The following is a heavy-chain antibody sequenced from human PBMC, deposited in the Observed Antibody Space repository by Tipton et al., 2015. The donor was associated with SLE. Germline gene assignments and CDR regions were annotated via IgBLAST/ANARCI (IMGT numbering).Heavy chain of an antibody. J-gene: IGHJ3*01. CDR1: GDSMNNYY. CDR2: IYKTGIT. Sequence: LRLSCSVSGDSMNNYYWSWIRQPAGMPLEWIGRIYKTGITNYNPSPKGRLSMSVDTSKAHFSLNLNSVTAADTAIYYCAREKENTGWFWLNAFDVWGRGTLVTVSS. CDR3: AREKENTGWFWLNAFDV. V-gene: IGHV4-4*07. D-gene: IGHD6-19*01.